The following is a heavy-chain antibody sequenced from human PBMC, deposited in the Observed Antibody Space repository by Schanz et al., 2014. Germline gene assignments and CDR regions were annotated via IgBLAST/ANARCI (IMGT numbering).Heavy chain of an antibody. Sequence: QVQLVQSWAEVKGPGASVKVSCKASGYSFTPFPIHWVRQAPGQRLEWMGWINAGTGNTEYSQKFQGRVTITADRSTSTAYMELSSLRSEDTAVYYCARGYGDSPTDFWVQGTLVTVSS. D-gene: IGHD4-17*01. CDR2: INAGTGNT. V-gene: IGHV1-3*01. CDR1: GYSFTPFP. J-gene: IGHJ4*02. CDR3: ARGYGDSPTDF.